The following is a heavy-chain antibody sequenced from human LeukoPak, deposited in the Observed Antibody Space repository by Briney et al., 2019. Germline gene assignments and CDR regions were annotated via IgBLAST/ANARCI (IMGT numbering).Heavy chain of an antibody. J-gene: IGHJ4*02. CDR1: GFTFSSYA. Sequence: GGSLRLSCAASGFTFSSYAMHWVRQAPGKGLEWVAVISYDGSNKYYADSVKGRFTISRDNSKNTLYLQMNSLRAEDTAVYYCARGHWDLAVAGPRGVDYWGQGTLVTVSS. D-gene: IGHD6-19*01. CDR3: ARGHWDLAVAGPRGVDY. CDR2: ISYDGSNK. V-gene: IGHV3-30-3*01.